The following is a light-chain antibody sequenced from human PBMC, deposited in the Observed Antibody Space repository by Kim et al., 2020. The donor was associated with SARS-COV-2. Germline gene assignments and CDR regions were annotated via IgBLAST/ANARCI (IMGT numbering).Light chain of an antibody. V-gene: IGKV1-16*02. CDR1: QGSNNY. CDR3: KQYNGYPYT. J-gene: IGKJ2*01. CDR2: GVS. Sequence: CASVGDRVTSTCRASQGSNNYLAWFQQKPGKAPTSLIYGVSTVHRGVPSKVRGRGFGTDFTLPISDLQTEDFVSYYCKQYNGYPYTLGQGTKLEI.